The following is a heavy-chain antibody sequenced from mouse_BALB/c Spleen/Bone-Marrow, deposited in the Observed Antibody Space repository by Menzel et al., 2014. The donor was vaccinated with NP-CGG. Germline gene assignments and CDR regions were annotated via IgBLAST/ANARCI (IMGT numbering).Heavy chain of an antibody. D-gene: IGHD3-2*01. Sequence: QVQLKHSGAELVRPGTSVKVSCKASGYAFTNYLIEWVKQRPVQGLEWIGVINPGSGGANYNAKFKGKATLTADKSSSTAYMQLSSLTSDDSAVYFCAREWTARAVDYCGQGTTLTVSS. CDR2: INPGSGGA. V-gene: IGHV1-54*01. CDR1: GYAFTNYL. J-gene: IGHJ2*01. CDR3: AREWTARAVDY.